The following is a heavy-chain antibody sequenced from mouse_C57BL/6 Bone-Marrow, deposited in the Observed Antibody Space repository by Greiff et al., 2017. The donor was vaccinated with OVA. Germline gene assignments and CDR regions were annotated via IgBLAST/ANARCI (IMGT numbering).Heavy chain of an antibody. Sequence: VQLQQPGAELVKPGASVKLSCKASGYTFTSYWMHWVKQRPGRGLEWIGRIDPNSGGTKYNEKFKSKATLTVDKPSSTAYMQLSSLTSEDSAVYYWAREEDGGKIPFAYWGQGTLVTVSA. CDR2: IDPNSGGT. D-gene: IGHD1-1*02. V-gene: IGHV1-72*01. CDR3: AREEDGGKIPFAY. CDR1: GYTFTSYW. J-gene: IGHJ3*01.